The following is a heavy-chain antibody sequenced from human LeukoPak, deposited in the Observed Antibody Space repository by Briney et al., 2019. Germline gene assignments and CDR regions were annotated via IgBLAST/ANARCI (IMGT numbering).Heavy chain of an antibody. V-gene: IGHV4-31*03. CDR1: GGSISSGGYY. CDR2: INYSGST. Sequence: PSETLSLTCTVSGGSISSGGYYWSWIRQHPGKGLEWIGYINYSGSTYYNPSLKSRVTISVDTSKNQFSLKLSSVTAADTAVYYCARGLLFSWFDPWGQGTLVTVSS. CDR3: ARGLLFSWFDP. D-gene: IGHD2-21*02. J-gene: IGHJ5*02.